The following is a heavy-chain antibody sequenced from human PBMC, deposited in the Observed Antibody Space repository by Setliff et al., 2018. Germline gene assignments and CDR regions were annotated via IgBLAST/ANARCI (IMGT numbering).Heavy chain of an antibody. CDR1: GFTFDDYG. V-gene: IGHV3-20*04. CDR3: ARGIRYYDFWSGYLGPYYYYYYMDV. J-gene: IGHJ6*03. Sequence: PGGSLRLSCAASGFTFDDYGMSWVRQAPGKGLEWVSGINWNGGSTGYADSVKGRFTISRDNAKNSLYLQMNSLRAEDTALYYCARGIRYYDFWSGYLGPYYYYYYMDVWGKGTTVTVSS. CDR2: INWNGGST. D-gene: IGHD3-3*01.